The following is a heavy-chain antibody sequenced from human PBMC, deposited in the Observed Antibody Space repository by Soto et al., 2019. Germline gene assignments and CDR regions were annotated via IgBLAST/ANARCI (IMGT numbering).Heavy chain of an antibody. CDR2: IYYSGST. CDR1: GGSISSGGYY. D-gene: IGHD3-3*01. CDR3: ARARTIFGVVTFAFDI. V-gene: IGHV4-31*03. Sequence: SETLSLTCTVSGGSISSGGYYWSWIRQHPGKGLEWIGYIYYSGSTYYNPSLKSRVTISVDTSKNQFSLKLSSVTAADTAVYYCARARTIFGVVTFAFDIWGQGTMVTVSS. J-gene: IGHJ3*02.